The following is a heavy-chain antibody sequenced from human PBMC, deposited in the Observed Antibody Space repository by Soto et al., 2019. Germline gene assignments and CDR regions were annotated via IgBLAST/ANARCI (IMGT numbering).Heavy chain of an antibody. CDR1: GGSISSSSYY. J-gene: IGHJ5*02. CDR2: IYYSGST. CDR3: ASMGGDILTGYQWFDP. D-gene: IGHD3-9*01. V-gene: IGHV4-39*01. Sequence: QLQLQESGPGLVKPSETLSLTCTVSGGSISSSSYYWGWIRQPPGKGLEWIGSIYYSGSTYYNPSLKSRVTISVDTSKNQFSLKLSSVTAADTAVYYCASMGGDILTGYQWFDPWGQGTLVTVSS.